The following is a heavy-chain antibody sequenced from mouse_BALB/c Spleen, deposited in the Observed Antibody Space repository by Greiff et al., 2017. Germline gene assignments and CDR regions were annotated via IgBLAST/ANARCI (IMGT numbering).Heavy chain of an antibody. CDR2: INPYNDGT. CDR1: GYTFTSYV. Sequence: EVQLQQSGPELVKPGASVKMSCKASGYTFTSYVMHWVKQKPGQGLEWIGYINPYNDGTKYNEKFKGKATLTSDKSSSTAYMELSSLTSEDSAVYYCARGPYGNYVYYAMDYWGQGTSVTVSS. V-gene: IGHV1-14*01. J-gene: IGHJ4*01. CDR3: ARGPYGNYVYYAMDY. D-gene: IGHD2-1*01.